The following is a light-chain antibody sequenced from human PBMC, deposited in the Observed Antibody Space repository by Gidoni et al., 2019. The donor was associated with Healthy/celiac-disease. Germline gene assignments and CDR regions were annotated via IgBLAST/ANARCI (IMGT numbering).Light chain of an antibody. J-gene: IGLJ3*02. CDR2: GKN. CDR1: SLRSYY. Sequence: SSELTQDPAVSVALGQTVRITYQGDSLRSYYASWYQQKPGQAPVLVIYGKNNRPSGIPDRFSGSSSGNTASLTITGAQAEDEADDYCNSRDSSGNHEVFGGGTKLTVL. V-gene: IGLV3-19*01. CDR3: NSRDSSGNHEV.